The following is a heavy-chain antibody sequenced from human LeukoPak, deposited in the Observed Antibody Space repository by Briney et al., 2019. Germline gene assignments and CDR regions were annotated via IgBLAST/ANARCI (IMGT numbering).Heavy chain of an antibody. CDR3: TTSSETKTYYDYVWGSYPLSY. CDR1: GFTFSSYW. Sequence: HPGGSLRLSCAASGFTFSSYWMSWVRQAPGKGLEWVANIKQDGSEKYYVDSVKGRFTISRDNAKNSLYLQMNSLKTEDTAVYYCTTSSETKTYYDYVWGSYPLSYWGQGTLVTVSS. J-gene: IGHJ4*02. V-gene: IGHV3-7*03. D-gene: IGHD3-16*02. CDR2: IKQDGSEK.